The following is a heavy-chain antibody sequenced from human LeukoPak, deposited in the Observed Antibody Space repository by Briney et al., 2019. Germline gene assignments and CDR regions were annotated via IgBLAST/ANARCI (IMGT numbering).Heavy chain of an antibody. V-gene: IGHV1-18*01. CDR3: ARSGDGNWFDP. D-gene: IGHD7-27*01. J-gene: IGHJ5*02. Sequence: ASVKVSCKASGYTFSTFGVAWVRQAPGQGLEWMGWISAYNGDTHYAQNVQGRVTLTTDTSTTTAYMEVTSVTSDDTAVYYCARSGDGNWFDPWGQGTLVTVSS. CDR1: GYTFSTFG. CDR2: ISAYNGDT.